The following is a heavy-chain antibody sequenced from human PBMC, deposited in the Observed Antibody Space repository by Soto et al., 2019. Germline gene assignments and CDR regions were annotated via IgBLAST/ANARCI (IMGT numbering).Heavy chain of an antibody. V-gene: IGHV1-3*01. CDR2: INAGNGNT. CDR3: AGERGGSGYDIDY. Sequence: QVQLVQSGAEVKKPGASVKVSCKASGYTFTSYAMHWVRQAPGQRLEWMGWINAGNGNTKYSQKFQGRVTITRDTFASTAYMELSSLRSEDTAVYYCAGERGGSGYDIDYWGQGTLVTVSS. J-gene: IGHJ4*02. D-gene: IGHD5-12*01. CDR1: GYTFTSYA.